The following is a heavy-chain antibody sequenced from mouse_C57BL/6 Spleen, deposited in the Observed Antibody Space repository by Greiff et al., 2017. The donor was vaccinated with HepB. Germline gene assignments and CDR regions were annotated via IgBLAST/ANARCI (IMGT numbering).Heavy chain of an antibody. D-gene: IGHD2-4*01. J-gene: IGHJ4*01. CDR2: ISSGGSYT. CDR1: GFTFSSYG. Sequence: EVKLEESGGDLVKPGGSLKLSCAASGFTFSSYGMSWVRQTPDKRLEWVATISSGGSYTYYPDSVKGRFTISRDNAKNTLYLQMSSLKSEDTAMYYCARLYDYEGYYAMDYWGQGTSVTVSS. V-gene: IGHV5-6*02. CDR3: ARLYDYEGYYAMDY.